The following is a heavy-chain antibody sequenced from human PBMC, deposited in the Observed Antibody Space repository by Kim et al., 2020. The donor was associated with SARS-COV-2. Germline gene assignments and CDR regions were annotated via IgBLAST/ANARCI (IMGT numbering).Heavy chain of an antibody. CDR3: VRGPLRGWFYP. Sequence: SETLSLTCAVYGGSFSGYYWSWIRQPPGKGLEWIGEINHSGGANYIPSLKSRVTISVDTSKNQFSLKLSSVTAADTAVYFCVRGPLRGWFYPWGQGTLVTVSS. J-gene: IGHJ5*02. D-gene: IGHD3-16*01. V-gene: IGHV4-34*01. CDR1: GGSFSGYY. CDR2: INHSGGA.